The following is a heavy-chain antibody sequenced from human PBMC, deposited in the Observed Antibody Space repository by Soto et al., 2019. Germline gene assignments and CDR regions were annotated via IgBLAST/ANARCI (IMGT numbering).Heavy chain of an antibody. CDR3: ARIPVDTSMIYWLDP. V-gene: IGHV4-61*08. D-gene: IGHD5-18*01. J-gene: IGHJ5*02. CDR2: IYYSGNT. CDR1: GGSVSSGDYY. Sequence: NPSETLSLTCTVSGGSVSSGDYYWIWIRQPPGKGLEWIGYIYYSGNTNYNPSLKSRVIISVDTSKNLFSLKLTSVTAADTAVYYCARIPVDTSMIYWLDPWGQGTLVTVSS.